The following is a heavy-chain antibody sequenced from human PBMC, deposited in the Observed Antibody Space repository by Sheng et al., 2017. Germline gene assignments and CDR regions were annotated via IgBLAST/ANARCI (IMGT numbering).Heavy chain of an antibody. CDR1: GLTFSTYV. D-gene: IGHD6-13*01. CDR2: IIPIVGTA. CDR3: ASFLIRSTWSYFDY. V-gene: IGHV1-69*01. Sequence: QVQLVQSGAEVKKPGSSVKVSCRASGLTFSTYVITWVRQAPGQGLDWMGGIIPIVGTANYAQKFQGRVTITADDSTSTAYMELSSLTSEDTAVYYCASFLIRSTWSYFDYWGQGTPVNRLL. J-gene: IGHJ4*02.